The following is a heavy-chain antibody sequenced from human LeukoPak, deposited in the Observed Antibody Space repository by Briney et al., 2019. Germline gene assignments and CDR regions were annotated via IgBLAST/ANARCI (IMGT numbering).Heavy chain of an antibody. D-gene: IGHD2-2*01. J-gene: IGHJ4*02. CDR2: ISSSGATK. Sequence: PGGSLRLSCAASGFTFSSYEMNWVRQAPGNGLEWISYISSSGATKYYTDSVKGRFTISRDNAKNSLYLQMNSLKAEDTAVYYCVRDGRGYCGSTSCRPFDSWGRGTQVTVSS. CDR1: GFTFSSYE. CDR3: VRDGRGYCGSTSCRPFDS. V-gene: IGHV3-48*03.